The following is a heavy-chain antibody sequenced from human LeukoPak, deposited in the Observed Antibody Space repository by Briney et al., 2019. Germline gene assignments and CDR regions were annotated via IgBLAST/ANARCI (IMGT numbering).Heavy chain of an antibody. D-gene: IGHD3-3*01. CDR3: ARAQMGYYDFWSGPGQYYFDY. CDR2: IYCSGST. V-gene: IGHV4-39*07. Sequence: SETLSLTCTVSGGSISSSSYYWGWIRQPPGKGLEWIGSIYCSGSTNYNPSLKSRVTISVDTSKNQFSLKLSSVTAADTAVYYCARAQMGYYDFWSGPGQYYFDYWGQGTLVTVSS. CDR1: GGSISSSSYY. J-gene: IGHJ4*02.